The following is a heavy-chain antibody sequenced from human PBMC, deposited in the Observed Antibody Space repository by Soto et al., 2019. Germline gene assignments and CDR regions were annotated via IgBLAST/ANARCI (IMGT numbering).Heavy chain of an antibody. CDR3: TTDRGGDPFDY. CDR1: GFTFSNAW. J-gene: IGHJ4*02. CDR2: IKSKTDGGTT. D-gene: IGHD2-21*01. V-gene: IGHV3-15*01. Sequence: GGSLRLPCAASGFTFSNAWMSWVRQAPGKGLEWVGRIKSKTDGGTTDYAAPVKGRFTISRDDSKNTLYLQMNSLKTEDTAVYYCTTDRGGDPFDYWGQGTLVTVSS.